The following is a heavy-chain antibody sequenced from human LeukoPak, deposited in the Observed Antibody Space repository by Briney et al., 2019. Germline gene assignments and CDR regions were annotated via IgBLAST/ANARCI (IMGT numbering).Heavy chain of an antibody. CDR2: INHSGST. CDR1: GGSFSGYY. V-gene: IGHV4-34*01. Sequence: TSETLSLTCAVYGGSFSGYYWSWIRQPPGKGLEWIGEINHSGSTNYNPSLKSRVTISVDTSKNQFSLKLSSVTAADTAVYYCATGIWFGELFYWFDPWGQGTLVTVSS. CDR3: ATGIWFGELFYWFDP. J-gene: IGHJ5*02. D-gene: IGHD3-10*01.